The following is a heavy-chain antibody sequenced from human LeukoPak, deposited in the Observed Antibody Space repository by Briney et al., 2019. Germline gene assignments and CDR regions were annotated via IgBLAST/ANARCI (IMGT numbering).Heavy chain of an antibody. CDR3: ARPKYYYDSSGSSIYYFDY. CDR1: GGTFSSYA. D-gene: IGHD3-22*01. V-gene: IGHV1-69*01. J-gene: IGHJ4*02. Sequence: GSSVKVSCKASGGTFSSYAISWARQAPGQGLEWMGGIIPIFGTANYAQKFQGRVTITADESTSTAYMELSSLRSEDTAVYYCARPKYYYDSSGSSIYYFDYWGQGTLVTVSS. CDR2: IIPIFGTA.